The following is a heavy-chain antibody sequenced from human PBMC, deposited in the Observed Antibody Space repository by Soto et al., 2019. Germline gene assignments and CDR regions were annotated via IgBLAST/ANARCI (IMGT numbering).Heavy chain of an antibody. V-gene: IGHV4-39*01. J-gene: IGHJ4*02. CDR3: ARRLHSSSWCYFDY. CDR2: FYYTGST. Sequence: SETLSLTCTVSGGSISSSSYYWGWIRQPPGKGLEWIGSFYYTGSTCYSPSLKSRVTVSVDTSKNQFSLELSSVTAADTAVYYCARRLHSSSWCYFDYWGQGTLVTVYS. D-gene: IGHD6-13*01. CDR1: GGSISSSSYY.